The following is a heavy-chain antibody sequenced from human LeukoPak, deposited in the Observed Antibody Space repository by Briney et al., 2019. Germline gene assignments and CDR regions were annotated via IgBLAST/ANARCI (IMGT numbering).Heavy chain of an antibody. D-gene: IGHD6-13*01. CDR1: GFTFSNYG. Sequence: GGSLRLSSAASGFTFSNYGMHWVRQAPGKGLEWVAVIWYDGSNKYYADSVKGRFTISRDHSKNTLYLQMNRLRAEDTAVYDWAREPVSRRWPHHGMDAWGKGTTVTVSS. CDR3: AREPVSRRWPHHGMDA. J-gene: IGHJ6*04. CDR2: IWYDGSNK. V-gene: IGHV3-33*01.